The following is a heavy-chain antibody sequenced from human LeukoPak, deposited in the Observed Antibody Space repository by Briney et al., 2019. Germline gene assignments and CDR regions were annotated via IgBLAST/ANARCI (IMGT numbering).Heavy chain of an antibody. D-gene: IGHD5-12*01. Sequence: GASVKVSCKASGYTFTSYGISWVRQAPGQGLEWMGWISAYNGNTNYAQKLQGRVTMTTDTSTSTAYMELRSLRSDDTAVYYCARVDNIYSGYDLDLDYWGQGTLVTVSS. CDR2: ISAYNGNT. V-gene: IGHV1-18*01. CDR1: GYTFTSYG. J-gene: IGHJ4*02. CDR3: ARVDNIYSGYDLDLDY.